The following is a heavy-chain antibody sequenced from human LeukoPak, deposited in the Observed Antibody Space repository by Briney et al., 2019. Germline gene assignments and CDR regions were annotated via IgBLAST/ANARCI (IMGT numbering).Heavy chain of an antibody. Sequence: GVAVRLSCAASGFSFSNYAMTWVRQAPGKGLAWVSGINRSGGRTYYADSVKGRFTISRDNSKHSLYLQMNSLRAEDTAVYYCAKVGFDYGDLALSYFDYWGQGTLVTVS. CDR3: AKVGFDYGDLALSYFDY. V-gene: IGHV3-23*01. J-gene: IGHJ4*02. D-gene: IGHD4-17*01. CDR2: INRSGGRT. CDR1: GFSFSNYA.